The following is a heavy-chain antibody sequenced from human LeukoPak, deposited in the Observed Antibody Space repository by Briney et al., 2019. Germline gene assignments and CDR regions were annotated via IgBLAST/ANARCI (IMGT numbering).Heavy chain of an antibody. CDR3: ARDRYYYYMDV. V-gene: IGHV4-4*07. CDR2: IYTSGRT. J-gene: IGHJ6*03. CDR1: GGSISSYY. Sequence: SETLSLTCTVSGGSISSYYWSWIRQPAGKGLEWIGRIYTSGRTNYNPSLNSRVTMSVDTSKNRFSLKLSSVTAADTAVYYCARDRYYYYMDVWGKGTTVTVSS.